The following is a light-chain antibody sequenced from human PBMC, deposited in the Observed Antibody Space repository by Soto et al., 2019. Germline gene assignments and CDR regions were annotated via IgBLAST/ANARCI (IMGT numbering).Light chain of an antibody. CDR3: QQYNNWPPWT. V-gene: IGKV3-15*01. CDR1: QSVSSD. J-gene: IGKJ1*01. Sequence: EIVMTQSPATLSVSPGERATLSCRASQSVSSDLAWYQQKPGQAPRLLIYGASTRATGIPARFSGSGSGTELTLTISGLQSEDFAVYYCQQYNNWPPWTFGQGTKVEI. CDR2: GAS.